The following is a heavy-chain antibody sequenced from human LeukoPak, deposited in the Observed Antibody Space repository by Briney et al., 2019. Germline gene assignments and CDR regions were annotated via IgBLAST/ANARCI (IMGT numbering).Heavy chain of an antibody. D-gene: IGHD3-10*01. V-gene: IGHV4-4*02. CDR2: IYHSGST. CDR3: AYYYGTGSPLVDY. CDR1: GGSISSSNW. J-gene: IGHJ4*02. Sequence: SGTLSLTCAVSGGSISSSNWWSWVRQPPGKGLEWIGEIYHSGSTNYNPSLKSRITISVDTSKNQFSLKVTSVTAADTAVYYCAYYYGTGSPLVDYWGQGTLVTVSS.